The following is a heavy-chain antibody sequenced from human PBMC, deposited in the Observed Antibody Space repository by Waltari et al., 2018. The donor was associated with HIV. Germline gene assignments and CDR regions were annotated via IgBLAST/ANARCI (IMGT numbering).Heavy chain of an antibody. Sequence: EVQLVESGGGLVQPGGSLRLSCAASGFTFSSYWMSWVRQAPGKGLEWVANRKQDGSEKYYVDSVKGRFTISRDNAKNSLYLQMNSLRAEDTAVYYCARTREDIVVVPAAPDFDYWGQGTLVTVSS. CDR3: ARTREDIVVVPAAPDFDY. J-gene: IGHJ4*02. CDR2: RKQDGSEK. CDR1: GFTFSSYW. D-gene: IGHD2-2*01. V-gene: IGHV3-7*01.